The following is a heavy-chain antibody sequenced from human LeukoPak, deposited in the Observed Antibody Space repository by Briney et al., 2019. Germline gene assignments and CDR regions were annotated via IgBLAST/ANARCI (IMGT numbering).Heavy chain of an antibody. D-gene: IGHD6-13*01. CDR1: GGSISSSNW. V-gene: IGHV4-4*02. CDR3: ARDLSSSGGIDY. CDR2: IYYSGST. J-gene: IGHJ4*02. Sequence: SETLSLTCAVSGGSISSSNWWSWVRQPPGKGLEWIGYIYYSGSTNYNPSLKSRVTISVDTSKNQFSLKLSSVTAADTAVYYCARDLSSSGGIDYWGQGTLVTVSS.